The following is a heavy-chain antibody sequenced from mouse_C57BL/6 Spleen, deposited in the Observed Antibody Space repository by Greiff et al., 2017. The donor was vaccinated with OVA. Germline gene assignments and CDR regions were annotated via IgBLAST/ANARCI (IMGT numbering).Heavy chain of an antibody. CDR3: ARERVPGAMGY. J-gene: IGHJ4*01. CDR2: INPGGGNT. Sequence: VKLQESGAELVRPGASVKLSCKASGYTFTDYYMNWVKQRPGQGLEWIARINPGGGNTYYNEKFKGKATLSADKSSSTPYLQLSHLTSEDSAVYICARERVPGAMGYWGQGTSVTVSS. V-gene: IGHV1-76*01. D-gene: IGHD2-14*01. CDR1: GYTFTDYY.